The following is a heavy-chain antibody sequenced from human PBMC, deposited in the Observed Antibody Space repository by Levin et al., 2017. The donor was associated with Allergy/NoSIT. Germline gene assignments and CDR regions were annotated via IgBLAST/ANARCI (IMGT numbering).Heavy chain of an antibody. D-gene: IGHD3-3*01. J-gene: IGHJ6*03. Sequence: SQTLSLTCTVSGGSISSYYWSWIRQPPGKGLEWIGYIYYSGSTNYNPSLKSRVTISVDTSKNQFSLKLSSVTAADTAVYYCARGVRFLEWFETRGSSYYYYMDVWGKGTTVTVSS. CDR2: IYYSGST. CDR1: GGSISSYY. CDR3: ARGVRFLEWFETRGSSYYYYMDV. V-gene: IGHV4-59*01.